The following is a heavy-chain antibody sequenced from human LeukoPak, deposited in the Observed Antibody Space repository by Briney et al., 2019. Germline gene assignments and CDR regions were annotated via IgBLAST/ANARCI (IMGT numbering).Heavy chain of an antibody. D-gene: IGHD6-19*01. Sequence: GASVKVSCKASGYTFTDYYMYWVRQAPGQGLEWMGWINPNSGDTKYAQKFQGWVTITRDTSISTAYMEVNRLKSDDTAVYYCARVWSTAVTGYNWFDPWGQGTLVTVAS. V-gene: IGHV1-2*04. J-gene: IGHJ5*02. CDR2: INPNSGDT. CDR1: GYTFTDYY. CDR3: ARVWSTAVTGYNWFDP.